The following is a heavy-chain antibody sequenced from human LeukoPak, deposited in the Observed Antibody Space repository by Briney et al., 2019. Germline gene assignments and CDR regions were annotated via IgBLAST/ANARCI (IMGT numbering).Heavy chain of an antibody. CDR1: GGSISSGGYY. CDR2: IYYSGST. V-gene: IGHV4-31*03. D-gene: IGHD3-10*02. Sequence: SETLSLTCTVSGGSISSGGYYWSWIRQHPGKGLEWIGYIYYSGSTYYNPSLKGRVTISVDTSKNQFSLKLSSVTAADTAVYYCARVNDRGVISYWGQGTLVTVSS. CDR3: ARVNDRGVISY. J-gene: IGHJ4*02.